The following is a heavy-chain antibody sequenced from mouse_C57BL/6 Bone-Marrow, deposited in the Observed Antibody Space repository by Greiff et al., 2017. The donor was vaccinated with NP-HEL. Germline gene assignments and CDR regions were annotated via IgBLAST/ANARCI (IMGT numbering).Heavy chain of an antibody. J-gene: IGHJ4*01. D-gene: IGHD2-1*01. CDR3: ARHEEENGKRAIDY. CDR1: GYTFTEYT. Sequence: QVQLKQSGAELVKPGASVKLSCKASGYTFTEYTIHWVKQRPGQGLEWIGRFYPGGGSIKYNEKFKDKATLTADKSSTTVYMALSRLTSEDSAVYFCARHEEENGKRAIDYWGQGTSVTVSS. CDR2: FYPGGGSI. V-gene: IGHV1-62-2*01.